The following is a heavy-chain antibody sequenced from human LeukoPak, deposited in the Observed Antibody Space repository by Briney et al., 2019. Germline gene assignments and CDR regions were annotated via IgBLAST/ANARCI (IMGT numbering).Heavy chain of an antibody. Sequence: PGGSLRLSCAASGFTFTSIAMTSVRQAPGKGLEWVSTIRGTGDSTHYAYSVKGRFIISRDKSKNMLYLQMNGLRAEDTAIYYCAKGQELDDGVLDSWGQGTLVTVSS. D-gene: IGHD1-1*01. V-gene: IGHV3-23*01. J-gene: IGHJ4*02. CDR3: AKGQELDDGVLDS. CDR1: GFTFTSIA. CDR2: IRGTGDST.